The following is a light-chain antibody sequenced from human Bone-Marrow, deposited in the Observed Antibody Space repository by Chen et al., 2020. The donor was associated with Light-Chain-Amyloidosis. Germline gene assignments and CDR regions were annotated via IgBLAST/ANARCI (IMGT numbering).Light chain of an antibody. Sequence: SYELTHPPSVSVSPGQTARITCSGDDLPTKYAYWYQQKPGQAPVLVIHRETQRPSGISERFSGSSSGTTATLTISGLQAEDEADYHCQSADSSGTYEVIFGGGTKLTVL. CDR1: DLPTKY. CDR2: RET. J-gene: IGLJ2*01. CDR3: QSADSSGTYEVI. V-gene: IGLV3-25*03.